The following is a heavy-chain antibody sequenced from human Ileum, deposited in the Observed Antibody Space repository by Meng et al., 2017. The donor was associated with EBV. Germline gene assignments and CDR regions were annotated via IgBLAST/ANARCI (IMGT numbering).Heavy chain of an antibody. J-gene: IGHJ4*02. CDR1: VGATTSGPYF. Sequence: QLSLQKSGPGLCKPSVALSLTCNPSVGATTSGPYFWDCTRQPPGKGLEWIATIAYYGHNYYNPSLKSRVTGLKDLSKKQFSLKLSSVTAADTAVYYCARDSGNYRVDHWGQGTLVTVSS. CDR2: IAYYGHN. V-gene: IGHV4-39*07. D-gene: IGHD1-7*01. CDR3: ARDSGNYRVDH.